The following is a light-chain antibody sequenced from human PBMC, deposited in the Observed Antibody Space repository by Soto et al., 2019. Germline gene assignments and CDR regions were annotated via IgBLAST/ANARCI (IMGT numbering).Light chain of an antibody. V-gene: IGKV4-1*01. J-gene: IGKJ5*01. CDR2: WAS. CDR3: QQYYSTPLIT. Sequence: DIVMTQSPDSLAVSLGERATINCKSSLSLLYSSNNKNYLAWYQQKPGQPPKLLIYWASTRESGVPDRFSGSGSGTDFALTISSLQAEDVAVYYCQQYYSTPLITFGQGTPLEIK. CDR1: LSLLYSSNNKNY.